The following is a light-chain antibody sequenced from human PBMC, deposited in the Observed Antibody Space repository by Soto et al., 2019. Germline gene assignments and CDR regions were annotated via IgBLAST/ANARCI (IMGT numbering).Light chain of an antibody. J-gene: IGLJ3*02. Sequence: QTVVTQEPSFSVSPGRTVTLTCGLSSGSVSTSHNHSWYQQTPGQAPRTLIYSKNTRSSGVPDRFSGSILGNKAALTITGAQADDESDYHCVLYMGSGIWVFGGGTKLTVL. V-gene: IGLV8-61*01. CDR1: SGSVSTSHN. CDR3: VLYMGSGIWV. CDR2: SKN.